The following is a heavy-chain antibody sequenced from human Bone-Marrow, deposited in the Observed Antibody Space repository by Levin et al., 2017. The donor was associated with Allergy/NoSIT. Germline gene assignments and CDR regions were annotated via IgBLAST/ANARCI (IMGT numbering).Heavy chain of an antibody. CDR2: IYPGDSDT. J-gene: IGHJ4*02. Sequence: MAGGSLRLSCKAVGYSFSNYWIGWVRQLPGKDLEWLGIIYPGDSDTRYSPFLEGRVTISADKSPRTAYLQWNSLETSDTATYYCARQQPSWFSDYWGQGTQVTVAS. CDR3: ARQQPSWFSDY. V-gene: IGHV5-51*01. D-gene: IGHD3-22*01. CDR1: GYSFSNYW.